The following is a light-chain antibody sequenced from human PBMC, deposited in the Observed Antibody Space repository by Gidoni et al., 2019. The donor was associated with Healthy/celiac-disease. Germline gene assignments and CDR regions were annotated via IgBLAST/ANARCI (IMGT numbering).Light chain of an antibody. V-gene: IGKV3-15*01. CDR3: QQYNNWPPLT. Sequence: DIVMTQSPATLSVSPRESATLSCRASQSVSSNLDWYQQKPGQAPRLLIYGASTRATGIPARFSGSGSGREFNLTISSMQSEDVAVDYCQQYNNWPPLTFGGGTKVEIK. CDR2: GAS. J-gene: IGKJ4*01. CDR1: QSVSSN.